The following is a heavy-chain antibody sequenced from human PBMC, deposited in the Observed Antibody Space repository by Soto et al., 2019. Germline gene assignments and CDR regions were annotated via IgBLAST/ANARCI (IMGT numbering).Heavy chain of an antibody. V-gene: IGHV1-69*13. CDR3: ASNVGNYDFWSGSNRVSYYGMDV. CDR1: GGTFSSYA. Sequence: AAVKVSCRASGGTFSSYAISWVRQAPGQGPEWMGGIIPIFGTANYAQKFQGRVTITADESTSTAYMELSSLRSEDTAVYYCASNVGNYDFWSGSNRVSYYGMDVWGQGTTVTVSS. CDR2: IIPIFGTA. D-gene: IGHD3-3*01. J-gene: IGHJ6*02.